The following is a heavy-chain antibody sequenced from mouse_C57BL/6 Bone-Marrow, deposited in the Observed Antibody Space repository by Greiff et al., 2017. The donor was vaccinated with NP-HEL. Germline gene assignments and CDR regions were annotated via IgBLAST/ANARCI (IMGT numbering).Heavy chain of an antibody. J-gene: IGHJ2*01. V-gene: IGHV1-64*01. Sequence: QVQLQQPGAELVKPGASVKLSCKASGYTFTSYWMHWVKQRPGQGLEWIGMIHPNSGSTNYNEKFKSKATLTVDKSSSTAYMQLSSLTSEDSAVYYCARNGITTVPLGNWDPCCFDYWGQGTTLTVSS. CDR2: IHPNSGST. D-gene: IGHD1-1*01. CDR3: ARNGITTVPLGNWDPCCFDY. CDR1: GYTFTSYW.